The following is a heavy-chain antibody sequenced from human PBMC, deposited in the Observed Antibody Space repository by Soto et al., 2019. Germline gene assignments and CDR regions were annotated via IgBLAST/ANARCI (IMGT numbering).Heavy chain of an antibody. V-gene: IGHV4-59*08. D-gene: IGHD1-1*01. J-gene: IGHJ6*02. CDR1: GDTIRSDY. CDR2: ISYTGST. Sequence: SETLSLTCSVSGDTIRSDYWNWIRQPPGKRLEWIGYISYTGSTNYNPSLRSRVTLSVDRFKDQVSLKLTSVTPADTAVYYCARHPTSARFENCLDVWGQGTMVTVSS. CDR3: ARHPTSARFENCLDV.